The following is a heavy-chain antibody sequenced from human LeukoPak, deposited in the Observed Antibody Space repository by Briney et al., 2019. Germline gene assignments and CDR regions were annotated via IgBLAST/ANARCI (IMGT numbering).Heavy chain of an antibody. Sequence: ASVKVSCKISGFGLSVLSIHWMRQAPGKGLEWVGGIRPETGEPIFAQKFRGRVTITEDTFTDTGYLELRGLTSEDTAVYYCSTDSGRSYFYFDFWGQGALVTVSS. CDR1: GFGLSVLS. CDR2: IRPETGEP. CDR3: STDSGRSYFYFDF. J-gene: IGHJ4*02. D-gene: IGHD3-10*01. V-gene: IGHV1-24*01.